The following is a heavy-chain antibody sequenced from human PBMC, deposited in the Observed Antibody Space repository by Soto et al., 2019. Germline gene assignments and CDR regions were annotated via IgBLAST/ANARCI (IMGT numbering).Heavy chain of an antibody. CDR1: GGSISSSSYY. CDR2: IYYSGST. D-gene: IGHD6-13*01. CDR3: ARPLPPSIAEAGTDY. Sequence: QLQLQESGPGMVKPSETLSLTCTVSGGSISSSSYYWGWIRQPQGKGLEWSGSIYYSGSTYYKPSLTNRVTITVDTAKNQFSRKLSSVTAADTAVYYCARPLPPSIAEAGTDYGGQGTLVNVYS. J-gene: IGHJ4*02. V-gene: IGHV4-39*01.